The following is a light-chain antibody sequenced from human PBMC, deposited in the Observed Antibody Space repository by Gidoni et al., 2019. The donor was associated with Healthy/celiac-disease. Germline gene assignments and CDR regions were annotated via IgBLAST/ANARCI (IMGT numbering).Light chain of an antibody. CDR3: QQYGSSRELT. Sequence: EIVLTQYPGTLSLSPGERATLSCRASQSVSSSYLAWYQQQPGQAPRLLIYGASSRATGIPDRFSGSGSGTDFTLTISRLEPEDFAVYYCQQYGSSRELTFGGGTKVEIK. V-gene: IGKV3-20*01. CDR1: QSVSSSY. CDR2: GAS. J-gene: IGKJ4*01.